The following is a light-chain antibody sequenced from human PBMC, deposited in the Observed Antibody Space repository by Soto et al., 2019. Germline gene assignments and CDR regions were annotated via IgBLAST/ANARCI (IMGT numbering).Light chain of an antibody. CDR2: AAS. Sequence: DIQMTQSTSSLSASVGARVTITCRASQSIRSYLNWYQQKPGKAPKLMIYAASSLQSVVLSRFSGSRSGTDVTPTFSCLQPDDCDTDSCHQRYSTLYTLGHVNKLEIK. CDR3: HQRYSTLYT. J-gene: IGKJ2*01. V-gene: IGKV1-39*01. CDR1: QSIRSY.